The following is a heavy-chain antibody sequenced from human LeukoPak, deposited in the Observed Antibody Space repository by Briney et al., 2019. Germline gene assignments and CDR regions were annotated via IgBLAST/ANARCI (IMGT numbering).Heavy chain of an antibody. J-gene: IGHJ3*02. CDR3: ARDYGISGYYYGDPSGAFDI. D-gene: IGHD3-22*01. V-gene: IGHV4-59*01. Sequence: SETLSLTCTVSGGSISSYYWSWIRQPPGKGLEWVGYIYYSGSTNYNPSLKSRVTISVDTSKNQFSLKLSSVTAADTAVYYCARDYGISGYYYGDPSGAFDIWGQGTMVTVSS. CDR1: GGSISSYY. CDR2: IYYSGST.